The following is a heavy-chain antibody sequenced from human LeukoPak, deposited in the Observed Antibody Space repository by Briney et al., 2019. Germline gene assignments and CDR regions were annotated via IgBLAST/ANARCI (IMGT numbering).Heavy chain of an antibody. CDR3: ARSGVVTVIRDNCFDP. Sequence: PGGSLRLSCAASGFTFSSYSMHWVRQAPGKGLEWVSSISTSGPYIYYADSLKGRFTISRDNAKNSLFLQMNSLRAEDTAVYYCARSGVVTVIRDNCFDPWGQGTLVTVSS. D-gene: IGHD4-23*01. J-gene: IGHJ5*02. CDR1: GFTFSSYS. V-gene: IGHV3-21*01. CDR2: ISTSGPYI.